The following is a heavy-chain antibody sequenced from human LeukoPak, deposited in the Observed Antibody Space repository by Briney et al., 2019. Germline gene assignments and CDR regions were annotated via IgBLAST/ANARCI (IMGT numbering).Heavy chain of an antibody. J-gene: IGHJ4*02. Sequence: GGSLRLSCTASGFTFSTYAMNWVRQAPGKGLEWISVISGGGGSTHYADSVKGRFTIVRDNSKNTLYLQMNSVRAEDTAVYYCAKEKDCSGGTCHLSFDYWGQGTLVTVSS. CDR1: GFTFSTYA. V-gene: IGHV3-23*01. D-gene: IGHD2-15*01. CDR2: ISGGGGST. CDR3: AKEKDCSGGTCHLSFDY.